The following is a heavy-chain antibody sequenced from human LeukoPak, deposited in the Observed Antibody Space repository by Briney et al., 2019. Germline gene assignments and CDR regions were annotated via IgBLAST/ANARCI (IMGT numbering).Heavy chain of an antibody. J-gene: IGHJ4*02. CDR2: ISSSSSYI. CDR1: GSTFSSYS. Sequence: GGSLRLSCAASGSTFSSYSMNWVRQAPGKGLEWVSSISSSSSYIYYADSVKGRFTISRDNAKNSLYLQMNSLRAEDTAVYYCARDRGYCSSTSCYFGGGYFDYWGQGTLVTVSS. V-gene: IGHV3-21*01. D-gene: IGHD2-2*01. CDR3: ARDRGYCSSTSCYFGGGYFDY.